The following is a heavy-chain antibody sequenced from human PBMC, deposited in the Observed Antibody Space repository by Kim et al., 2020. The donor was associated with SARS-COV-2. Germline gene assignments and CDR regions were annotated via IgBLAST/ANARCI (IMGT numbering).Heavy chain of an antibody. V-gene: IGHV5-51*01. D-gene: IGHD2-15*01. Sequence: RYSPSLQGQVTISADKSNSTAYLQWNSQKAADTAMYYCARRKDGGYWYCDLWGRGTLVTVSS. CDR3: ARRKDGGYWYCDL. J-gene: IGHJ2*01.